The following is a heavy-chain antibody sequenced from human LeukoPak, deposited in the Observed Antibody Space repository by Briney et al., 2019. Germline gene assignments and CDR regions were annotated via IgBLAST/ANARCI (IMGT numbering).Heavy chain of an antibody. D-gene: IGHD6-13*01. Sequence: GGSLRLSCVASGFTVSYNYMSWVRQAPGKGLEWVSAISGSGGSTYYADSVKGRFTISRDNSKNTLYLQMNSLRAEDTAVYYCANMYSSSPYSLDYWGQGTLVTVSS. CDR3: ANMYSSSPYSLDY. CDR2: ISGSGGST. CDR1: GFTVSYNY. V-gene: IGHV3-23*01. J-gene: IGHJ4*02.